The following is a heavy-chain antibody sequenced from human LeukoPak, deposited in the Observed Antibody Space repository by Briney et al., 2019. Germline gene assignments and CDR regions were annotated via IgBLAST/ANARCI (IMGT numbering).Heavy chain of an antibody. CDR2: LYVGGST. CDR1: GFTVSANY. V-gene: IGHV3-53*01. Sequence: PGGSLRLSCAASGFTVSANYMSWVRQAPGKGLEWVSALYVGGSTYYADSVKGRFTISRDNAKNSLYLQMNSLRAEDTAVYYCARGGGRHVEYWGQGNLVTVSS. CDR3: ARGGGRHVEY. D-gene: IGHD2/OR15-2a*01. J-gene: IGHJ4*02.